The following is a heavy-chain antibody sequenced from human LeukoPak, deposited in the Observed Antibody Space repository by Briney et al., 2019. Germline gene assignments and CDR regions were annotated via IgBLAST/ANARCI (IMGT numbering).Heavy chain of an antibody. CDR3: AREGTYYYDSSGYSYYYYYMDV. J-gene: IGHJ6*03. CDR2: INWNGGST. CDR1: GFIFSNYA. V-gene: IGHV3-20*04. Sequence: GGSLRLSCAASGFIFSNYAVSWVRQAPGKGLEWVSGINWNGGSTGYADSVKGRFTISRDNAKNSLYLQMNSLRAEDTALYYCAREGTYYYDSSGYSYYYYYMDVWGKGTTVTVSS. D-gene: IGHD3-22*01.